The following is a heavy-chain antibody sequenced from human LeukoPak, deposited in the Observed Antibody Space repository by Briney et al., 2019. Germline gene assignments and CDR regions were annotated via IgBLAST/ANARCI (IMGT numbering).Heavy chain of an antibody. CDR2: IDPSGGST. CDR1: GYTFTTYY. V-gene: IGHV1-46*01. CDR3: ARLSRQTFDI. Sequence: AAVRVSCKASGYTFTTYYMHWVRQAPGQGLEWMGIIDPSGGSTSYAQKFQGRVTMTRDTSTSTVYMELSSLRSDDTAVYYCARLSRQTFDIWGHGTLVTVSS. J-gene: IGHJ3*02.